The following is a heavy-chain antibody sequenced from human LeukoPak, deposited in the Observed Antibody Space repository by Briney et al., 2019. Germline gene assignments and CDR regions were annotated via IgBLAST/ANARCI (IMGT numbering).Heavy chain of an antibody. V-gene: IGHV7-4-1*02. D-gene: IGHD3-22*01. J-gene: IGHJ1*01. CDR1: GYTFTSYA. CDR3: ARDSVPMIVVIIADPEYFQH. Sequence: GASVKVSCKASGYTFTSYAMNWVRQAPGQGLEWMGWINTNTGKPTYAQGFTGRFVFSLDTSVSTAYLQISSLKAEDTAVYYCARDSVPMIVVIIADPEYFQHRGQGTLVTVSS. CDR2: INTNTGKP.